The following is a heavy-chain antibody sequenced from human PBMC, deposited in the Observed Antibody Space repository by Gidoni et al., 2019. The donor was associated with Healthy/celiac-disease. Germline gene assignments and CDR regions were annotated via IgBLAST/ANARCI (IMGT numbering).Heavy chain of an antibody. V-gene: IGHV3-73*02. CDR3: TCTNGVCSTYGMDV. CDR2: IRSKANSYAT. Sequence: EVQLVESGGGLVQPGGSLKLSCAASGFTFSGSAMHWVRQASGKGLEWVGRIRSKANSYATAYAASVKGRFTISRDDSKNTAYLQMNSLKTEDTAVYYCTCTNGVCSTYGMDVWGQGTTVTVSS. J-gene: IGHJ6*02. D-gene: IGHD2-8*01. CDR1: GFTFSGSA.